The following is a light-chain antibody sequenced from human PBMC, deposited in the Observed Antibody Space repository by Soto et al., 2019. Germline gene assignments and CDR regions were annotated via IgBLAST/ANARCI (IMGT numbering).Light chain of an antibody. J-gene: IGKJ1*01. Sequence: DIQMTQSPSSLSASVGDRVTITCRASQSISSYLNWYQQKPGKAPKLLIYAASSLQSGVPSRFSGRGSGTDFTLTISSLQPEDFATYYCQHSYNTLWPFGQGTKVEIK. CDR2: AAS. V-gene: IGKV1-39*01. CDR1: QSISSY. CDR3: QHSYNTLWP.